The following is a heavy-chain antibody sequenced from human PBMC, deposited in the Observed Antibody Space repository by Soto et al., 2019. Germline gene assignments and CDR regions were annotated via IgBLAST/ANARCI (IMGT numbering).Heavy chain of an antibody. CDR3: ARMYYDILTGPSGSGIDV. D-gene: IGHD3-9*01. CDR1: GYTFTSYA. V-gene: IGHV1-3*01. J-gene: IGHJ6*02. CDR2: INAGNGNT. Sequence: ASVKVSCKASGYTFTSYAMHWVRQAPGQRLEWMGWINAGNGNTKYSQKFQGRVTITRDTSASTAYMELSSLRSEDTAVYYCARMYYDILTGPSGSGIDVWGQGTTVTVSS.